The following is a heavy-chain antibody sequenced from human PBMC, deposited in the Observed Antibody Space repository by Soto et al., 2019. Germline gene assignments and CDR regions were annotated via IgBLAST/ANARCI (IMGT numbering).Heavy chain of an antibody. CDR1: GDSVSSNTAS. D-gene: IGHD5-12*01. Sequence: QALSVPFAISGDSVSSNTASWNLIRRSPSRGLEWLGRTYFRSKWYNDYAVSVKSRIIINPDTSNNQFSLQLNSVTPEDTAVYFCAKGDNLGPKTGYAFDPWGQGIMVTVSS. CDR2: TYFRSKWYN. V-gene: IGHV6-1*01. J-gene: IGHJ5*02. CDR3: AKGDNLGPKTGYAFDP.